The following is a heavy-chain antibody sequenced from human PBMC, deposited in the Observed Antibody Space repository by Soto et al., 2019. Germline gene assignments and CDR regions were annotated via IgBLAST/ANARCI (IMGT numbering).Heavy chain of an antibody. CDR2: IYYSGST. Sequence: SETLSLTCAVSGGSISSGGYYWSWIRQPPGKGLEWIGSIYYSGSTYYNPSLKSRVTISVDTSKNQFSLKLSSVTAADTAVYYCARHTPAISISDHWGQGTLVTVSS. CDR3: ARHTPAISISDH. D-gene: IGHD2-15*01. CDR1: GGSISSGGYY. J-gene: IGHJ4*02. V-gene: IGHV4-39*01.